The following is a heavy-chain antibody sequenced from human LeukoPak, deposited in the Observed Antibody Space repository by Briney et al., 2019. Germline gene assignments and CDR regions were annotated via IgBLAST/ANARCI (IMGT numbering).Heavy chain of an antibody. CDR1: GYSISNGYD. Sequence: PSETLSLTCAVSGYSISNGYDWGSVRQPPGKGLEWIATIFESGSTYYSPPLKSRVAISVDTSRNQFSLKLSSVTAVDTAVYFCARHSQWGIIPWAFDIWGQGTMVTVSS. CDR2: IFESGST. J-gene: IGHJ3*02. CDR3: ARHSQWGIIPWAFDI. V-gene: IGHV4-38-2*01. D-gene: IGHD3-16*01.